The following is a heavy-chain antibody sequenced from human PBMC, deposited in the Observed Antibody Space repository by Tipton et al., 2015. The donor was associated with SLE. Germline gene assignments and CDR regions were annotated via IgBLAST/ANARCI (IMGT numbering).Heavy chain of an antibody. Sequence: TLSLTCTVPGDSFSSGSSSWNWVRQPAGKGLEWIGLIYNSGITNYNPSLQSRVTLSVDTSKNQFSLKLTSVTAADTAIYYCARIQVLYYYGSGSYVFDIWGQGSLVTVSS. CDR1: GDSFSSGSSS. CDR2: IYNSGIT. CDR3: ARIQVLYYYGSGSYVFDI. V-gene: IGHV4-61*02. D-gene: IGHD3-10*01. J-gene: IGHJ4*02.